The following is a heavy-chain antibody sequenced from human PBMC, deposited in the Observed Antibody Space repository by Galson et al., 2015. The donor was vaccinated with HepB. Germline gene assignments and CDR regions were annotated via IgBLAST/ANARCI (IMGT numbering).Heavy chain of an antibody. D-gene: IGHD3-22*01. Sequence: SLRLSCAASGFTLDYYAMHWVRQAPGKGLEWVSGITRDSAHIEYGDSVTGRFTISRDNAKNSLYLQMNSLRVEDTALYFRAKGSRSNSGYLHYWGQGTLVTVSS. CDR2: ITRDSAHI. CDR3: AKGSRSNSGYLHY. V-gene: IGHV3-9*01. CDR1: GFTLDYYA. J-gene: IGHJ4*02.